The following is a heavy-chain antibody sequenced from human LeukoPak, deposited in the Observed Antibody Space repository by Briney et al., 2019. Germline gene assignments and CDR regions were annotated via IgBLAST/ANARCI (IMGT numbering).Heavy chain of an antibody. V-gene: IGHV3-7*03. D-gene: IGHD3-9*01. CDR1: GFTFSSYW. CDR3: ARVYLDILTGRYFDY. Sequence: PGGSLRLSCAASGFTFSSYWMSWVRQAPGKGLEGVANIKQDGSEKYYVDSVKGRFTISRDNAKNSLYLQMNSLRAEDTAVYYCARVYLDILTGRYFDYWGQGTLVTVSS. CDR2: IKQDGSEK. J-gene: IGHJ4*02.